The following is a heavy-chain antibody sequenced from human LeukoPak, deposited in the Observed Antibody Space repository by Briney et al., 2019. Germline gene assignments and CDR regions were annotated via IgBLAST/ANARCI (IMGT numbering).Heavy chain of an antibody. Sequence: GGSLRLSCAASGFTFSSYAMHWVRQAPGRGLEWVAVISYDGSNKYYADSAKGRFTISRDNSKNTLYLQMNSLRAEDTAVYYCARDPERQWLVNAFDIWGQGTMVTVSS. CDR3: ARDPERQWLVNAFDI. CDR1: GFTFSSYA. CDR2: ISYDGSNK. V-gene: IGHV3-30*04. D-gene: IGHD6-19*01. J-gene: IGHJ3*02.